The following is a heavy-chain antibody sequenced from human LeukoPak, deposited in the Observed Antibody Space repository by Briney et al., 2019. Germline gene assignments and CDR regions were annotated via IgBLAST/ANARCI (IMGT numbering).Heavy chain of an antibody. CDR1: SGSISSGDYY. D-gene: IGHD3-22*01. V-gene: IGHV4-30-4*08. J-gene: IGHJ4*02. Sequence: PSETLSLTCTVSSGSISSGDYYWSWIRQPPGKGLEWIGYIYYSGSTYYNPSLKSRVTISVDTSKNQFSLQLSSVTAADTAVYYCARAVGYYYDSSGYLYWGLGTLVTVSS. CDR3: ARAVGYYYDSSGYLY. CDR2: IYYSGST.